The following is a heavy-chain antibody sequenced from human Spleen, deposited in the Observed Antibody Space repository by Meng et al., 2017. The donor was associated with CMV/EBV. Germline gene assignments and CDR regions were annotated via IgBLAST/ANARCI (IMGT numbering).Heavy chain of an antibody. Sequence: GGSLRLSCAASGFIFRGYGMHWVRQAPGKGLEWVAFIRNDGSDKYYADSVKGRFTISRDNPNKMLYVQMNSLRAEDTAVYYCAKGRYCSSTSCYHGMDVWGQGTTVTVSS. CDR3: AKGRYCSSTSCYHGMDV. CDR2: IRNDGSDK. V-gene: IGHV3-30*02. J-gene: IGHJ6*02. D-gene: IGHD2-2*01. CDR1: GFIFRGYG.